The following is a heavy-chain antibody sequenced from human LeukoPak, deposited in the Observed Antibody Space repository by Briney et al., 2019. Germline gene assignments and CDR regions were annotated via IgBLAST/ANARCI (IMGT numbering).Heavy chain of an antibody. V-gene: IGHV1-69*13. J-gene: IGHJ4*02. D-gene: IGHD2-2*01. CDR2: IIPIFGTA. CDR3: ATSDHEAPRRPDCSSTSCFR. CDR1: GYTFTSYD. Sequence: WASVKVSCKASGYTFTSYDINWVRPAPGQGLEWMGGIIPIFGTANYAQKFQGRVTITADESTSTAYMELSSLRSEDTAVYYCATSDHEAPRRPDCSSTSCFRWGQGTLVTVSS.